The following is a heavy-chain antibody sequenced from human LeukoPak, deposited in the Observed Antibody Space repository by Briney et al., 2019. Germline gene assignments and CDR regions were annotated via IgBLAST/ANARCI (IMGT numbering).Heavy chain of an antibody. D-gene: IGHD6-19*01. J-gene: IGHJ4*01. V-gene: IGHV5-51*01. CDR3: ARKGNTVAGFDY. CDR1: GYRFSAYW. CDR2: IYPDDSDT. Sequence: GESLKISCKGSGYRFSAYWIAWVRQMPGKGLEWMGIIYPDDSDTRYSPSFQGQVTISTDKSISTAYLQWSSLKASDTAMYYCARKGNTVAGFDYWGHGTLVTVSS.